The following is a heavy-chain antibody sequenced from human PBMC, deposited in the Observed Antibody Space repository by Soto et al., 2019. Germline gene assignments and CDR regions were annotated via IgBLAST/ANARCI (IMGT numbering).Heavy chain of an antibody. CDR2: IIESGGKT. V-gene: IGHV3-23*01. CDR3: ARGGKEWLTPFEF. D-gene: IGHD6-19*01. Sequence: EVQLLESGGNMVQPGGSLRLSCAASGFTLNKYVMSWVRQAPGKGLEWVSGIIESGGKTYYADSVRGRFTISRDNSENTLYLQMKSLRAEDTAVYYCARGGKEWLTPFEFWGQGTLVTVSS. CDR1: GFTLNKYV. J-gene: IGHJ4*02.